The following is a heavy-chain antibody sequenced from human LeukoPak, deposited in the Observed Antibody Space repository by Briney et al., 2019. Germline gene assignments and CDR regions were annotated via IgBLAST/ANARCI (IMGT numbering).Heavy chain of an antibody. D-gene: IGHD2-2*02. CDR3: ARAVVPAAIIDY. J-gene: IGHJ4*02. Sequence: PSETLSLTCTVSGGSISSYYWSWIRQPPGKGLEWIGYIYYSGSTNYNPSLKSRVTISADTSKNQFSLKLSSVTAADTAVYYCARAVVPAAIIDYWGQGTLVTVSS. CDR2: IYYSGST. V-gene: IGHV4-59*01. CDR1: GGSISSYY.